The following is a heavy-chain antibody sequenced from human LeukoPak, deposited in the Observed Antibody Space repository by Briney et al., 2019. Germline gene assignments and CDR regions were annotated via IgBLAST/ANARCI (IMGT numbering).Heavy chain of an antibody. J-gene: IGHJ4*02. CDR1: GFTFSSYG. V-gene: IGHV3-33*01. CDR2: IWYDGSNK. Sequence: GGSLRLSCAASGFTFSSYGMHWVRQAPGKGLEWVAVIWYDGSNKYYADSVKGRFTISRDNSKNTLYLQMNSLRAEDTAVYYCARALPGIAAAGTGFDYWGQGTLVTVSS. CDR3: ARALPGIAAAGTGFDY. D-gene: IGHD6-13*01.